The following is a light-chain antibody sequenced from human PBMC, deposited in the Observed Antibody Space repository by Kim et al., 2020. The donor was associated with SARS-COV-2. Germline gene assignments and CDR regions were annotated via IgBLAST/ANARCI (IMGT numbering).Light chain of an antibody. Sequence: VASGQTARITCQGDSLRSYYATWYQQKPGQAPIVVIYGKNNRPSGIPDRFSGSSSGDTASLTITGTQAGDEADYYCNSRGSNDNVLFGGGTQLTVL. V-gene: IGLV3-19*01. J-gene: IGLJ2*01. CDR2: GKN. CDR1: SLRSYY. CDR3: NSRGSNDNVL.